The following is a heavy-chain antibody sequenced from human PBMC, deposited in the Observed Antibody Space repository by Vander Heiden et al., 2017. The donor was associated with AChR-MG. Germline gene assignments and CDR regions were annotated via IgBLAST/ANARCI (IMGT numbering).Heavy chain of an antibody. CDR3: ARDRIVDTEGSFDY. CDR1: GFTFSSYS. D-gene: IGHD5-18*01. CDR2: ISSSSSYI. Sequence: EVQLVESGGGLVKPGGSLRLSCAASGFTFSSYSMNWVRQAPGKGLEWVSSISSSSSYIYYADSVKGRFTISRDNAKNSLYLQMNSLRAEDTAVYYCARDRIVDTEGSFDYWGQGTLVTVSS. V-gene: IGHV3-21*01. J-gene: IGHJ4*02.